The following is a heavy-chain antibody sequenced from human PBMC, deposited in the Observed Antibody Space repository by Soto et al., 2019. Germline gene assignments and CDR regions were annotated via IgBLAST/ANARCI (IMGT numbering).Heavy chain of an antibody. Sequence: QVPLVQSGAEVKKPGASVKVSCKASGYTFTSYGISWVRQAPGQGLEWMGWISAYNGNTNYAQKLQGRVTMTADTSTSTAYMELRSLRSDDTAVYYCAAGVMTTVTTNAFDIWGQGTMVTVSS. CDR2: ISAYNGNT. D-gene: IGHD4-17*01. J-gene: IGHJ3*02. CDR1: GYTFTSYG. CDR3: AAGVMTTVTTNAFDI. V-gene: IGHV1-18*01.